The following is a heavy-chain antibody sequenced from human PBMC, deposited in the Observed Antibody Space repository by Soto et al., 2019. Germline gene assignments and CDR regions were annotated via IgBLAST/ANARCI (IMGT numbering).Heavy chain of an antibody. CDR1: GGTFNTYA. CDR3: AKEAGEH. J-gene: IGHJ1*01. Sequence: QMQLVQPGAEVKERGSSVKISCKTSGGTFNTYALTWVRQAPGQGLEWIGGIIPIFGIKNVTQRFQGRVTQTAVESLTTAYLEMTKLMSDDTSVFYCAKEAGEHWGQGTLVTVSS. CDR2: IIPIFGIK. D-gene: IGHD3-16*01. V-gene: IGHV1-69*01.